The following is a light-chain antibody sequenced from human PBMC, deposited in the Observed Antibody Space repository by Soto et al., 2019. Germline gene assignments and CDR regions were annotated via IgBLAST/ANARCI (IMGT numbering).Light chain of an antibody. CDR3: QQYNVWPLT. CDR2: VAS. J-gene: IGKJ4*01. Sequence: EIVMTQSPATLSVSPGERATLSCRASQSVSSNLAWYQQKPGQTPKLLIYVASTMATGIPARFSGSGSLTEFTLTISGLLSEDFAVYYCQQYNVWPLTFGGGTKVEFK. CDR1: QSVSSN. V-gene: IGKV3-15*01.